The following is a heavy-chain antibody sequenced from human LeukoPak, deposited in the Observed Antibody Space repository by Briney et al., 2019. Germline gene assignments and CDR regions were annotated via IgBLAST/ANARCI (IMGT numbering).Heavy chain of an antibody. D-gene: IGHD6-19*01. CDR2: ISRSSSAI. J-gene: IGHJ4*02. Sequence: PGGSLRLSCEASGVTFSTYSMNWVRQAPGKGLKWVSFISRSSSAIYYADSVRGRFTIFRDDAKNSLYLQMNSLRDGDTAVYYCATYSSGWYLVYWGQGTLVTVSS. V-gene: IGHV3-48*02. CDR1: GVTFSTYS. CDR3: ATYSSGWYLVY.